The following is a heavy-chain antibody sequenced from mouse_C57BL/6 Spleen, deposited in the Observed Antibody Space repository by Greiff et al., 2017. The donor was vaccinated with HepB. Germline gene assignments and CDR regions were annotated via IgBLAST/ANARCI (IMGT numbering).Heavy chain of an antibody. CDR1: GFNIKDDY. Sequence: EVQLQQSGAELVRPGASVKLSCTASGFNIKDDYMHWVKQRPEQGLEWIGWIDPENGDTEYASKFQGKATIKADTSSNTAYLQLSSLTSEDTAVYYCTTDGSSPFAYWGQGTLVTVSA. CDR3: TTDGSSPFAY. V-gene: IGHV14-4*01. CDR2: IDPENGDT. J-gene: IGHJ3*01. D-gene: IGHD1-1*01.